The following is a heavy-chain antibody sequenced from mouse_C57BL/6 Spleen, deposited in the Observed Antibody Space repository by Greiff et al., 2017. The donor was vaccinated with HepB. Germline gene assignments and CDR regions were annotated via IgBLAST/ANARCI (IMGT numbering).Heavy chain of an antibody. Sequence: QVHVKQPGAELVKPGASVKLSCKASGYTFTSYWMHWVKQRPGRGLEWIGRIDPNSGGTKYNEKFKSKATLTVDKPSSTAYMQLSSLTSEDSAVYYCANYGNYEYFDVWGTGTTVTVSS. D-gene: IGHD2-1*01. CDR2: IDPNSGGT. CDR3: ANYGNYEYFDV. V-gene: IGHV1-72*01. J-gene: IGHJ1*03. CDR1: GYTFTSYW.